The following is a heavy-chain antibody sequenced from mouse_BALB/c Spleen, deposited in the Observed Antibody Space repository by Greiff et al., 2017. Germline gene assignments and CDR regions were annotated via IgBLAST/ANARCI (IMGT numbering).Heavy chain of an antibody. CDR2: ISNGGGST. D-gene: IGHD2-4*01. J-gene: IGHJ4*01. V-gene: IGHV5-12-2*01. CDR1: GFTFSSYT. Sequence: EVMLVESGGGLVQPGGSLKLSCAASGFTFSSYTMSWVRQTPEKRLEWVAYISNGGGSTYYPDTVKGQFTISRDNAKNTLYLQMSSLKSEDTAMYYCARQRGFGITGPYYAMDYWGQGTSVTVSS. CDR3: ARQRGFGITGPYYAMDY.